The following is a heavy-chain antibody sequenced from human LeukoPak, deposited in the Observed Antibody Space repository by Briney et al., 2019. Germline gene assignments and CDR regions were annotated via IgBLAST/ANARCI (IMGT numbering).Heavy chain of an antibody. D-gene: IGHD3-10*01. Sequence: GGSLRLSCAVSGFTFSDSWMHWVRQAPGKGLEWVSLISWDGGSTYYADSVEGRFTISRDNSKNSLYLQMNSLRTEDTALYYCAKDMYYYGSGSYLGLVDYWGQGTLVTVSS. V-gene: IGHV3-43*01. CDR3: AKDMYYYGSGSYLGLVDY. CDR2: ISWDGGST. J-gene: IGHJ4*02. CDR1: GFTFSDSW.